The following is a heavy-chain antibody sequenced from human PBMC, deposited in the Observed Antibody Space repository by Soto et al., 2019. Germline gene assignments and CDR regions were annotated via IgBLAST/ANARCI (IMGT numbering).Heavy chain of an antibody. V-gene: IGHV3-23*01. Sequence: EVQLLESGGGLVQPGGSLRLSCAASGFTFSSYAMNWVRQAPGKGLEWVSVISGSGGSTYYADAGKGRFTISRDNSKNTLDLQMNSLRAEDTAVYYCAKRTVGWYFDLWGRGTLVTVSS. CDR1: GFTFSSYA. J-gene: IGHJ2*01. D-gene: IGHD4-17*01. CDR3: AKRTVGWYFDL. CDR2: ISGSGGST.